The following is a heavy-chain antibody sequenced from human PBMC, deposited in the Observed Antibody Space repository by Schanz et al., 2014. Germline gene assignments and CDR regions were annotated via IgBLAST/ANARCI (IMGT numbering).Heavy chain of an antibody. V-gene: IGHV3-11*03. Sequence: VQLLESGGGLVQPGGSLRLSCAASGFSFSDYYMSWIRQAPGKGLEWISFINTGSNYINYADSVKGRFTISRDNSKNTLYLQMNSLRAEDTAVYYCAKGRFRELSAFDIWGQGTMVTVSS. J-gene: IGHJ3*02. CDR2: INTGSNYI. CDR1: GFSFSDYY. D-gene: IGHD3-10*01. CDR3: AKGRFRELSAFDI.